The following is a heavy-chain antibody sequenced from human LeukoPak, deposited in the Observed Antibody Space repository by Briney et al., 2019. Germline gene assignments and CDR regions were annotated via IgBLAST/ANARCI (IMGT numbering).Heavy chain of an antibody. V-gene: IGHV4-34*01. D-gene: IGHD2-2*01. CDR1: GGSFSGYY. CDR2: INHSGST. CDR3: ARAYCSSTSCYPVGYYYGMDV. Sequence: SETLSLTCAVYGGSFSGYYWSWIRQPPGKGLEWIGEINHSGSTNYNPSLKSRVTISVDTSKNRFSLKLSSVTAADTAVYYCARAYCSSTSCYPVGYYYGMDVWGQGTTVTVSS. J-gene: IGHJ6*02.